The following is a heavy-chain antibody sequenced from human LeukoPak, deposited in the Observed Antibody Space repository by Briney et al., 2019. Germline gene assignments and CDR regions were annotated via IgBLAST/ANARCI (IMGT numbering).Heavy chain of an antibody. D-gene: IGHD1-26*01. Sequence: GGSLRLSCAASGFTFSSYSMNWVRQAPGKGLEWVSSISSSNSYIYYADSVKGRFTISRDNAKNSLYLQMNSLRAEDTAVYYCARDGPGIVGATLAFDIWGQGTMVTVSS. CDR2: ISSSNSYI. J-gene: IGHJ3*02. CDR1: GFTFSSYS. CDR3: ARDGPGIVGATLAFDI. V-gene: IGHV3-21*01.